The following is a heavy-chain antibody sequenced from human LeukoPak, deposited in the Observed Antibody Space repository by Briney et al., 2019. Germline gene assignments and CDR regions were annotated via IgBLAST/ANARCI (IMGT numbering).Heavy chain of an antibody. CDR3: ARDTYSGYAGLSS. D-gene: IGHD5-12*01. CDR1: GGSITSGSYY. Sequence: SETLSLTCTVSGGSITSGSYYWGWIRQPPGKGLEWIGSIYYSGSPYYNPSLKGRVTISVDTSKNQFSLKLSSVTAADTAVYYCARDTYSGYAGLSSWGQGTLVTVSS. V-gene: IGHV4-39*07. CDR2: IYYSGSP. J-gene: IGHJ5*02.